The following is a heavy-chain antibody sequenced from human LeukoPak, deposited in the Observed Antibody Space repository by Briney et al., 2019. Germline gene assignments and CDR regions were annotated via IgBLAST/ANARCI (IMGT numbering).Heavy chain of an antibody. CDR2: IYSSGST. Sequence: SETLSLTCTVSGGSISGSYWSWIRQPAGKGLEWIGRIYSSGSTTYNPSLKSRVTMSVDTSKNQFSLKVTSVTAADTAVYYCAELGITMIGGVWGKGTTVTISS. V-gene: IGHV4-4*07. CDR1: GGSISGSY. J-gene: IGHJ6*04. CDR3: AELGITMIGGV. D-gene: IGHD3-10*02.